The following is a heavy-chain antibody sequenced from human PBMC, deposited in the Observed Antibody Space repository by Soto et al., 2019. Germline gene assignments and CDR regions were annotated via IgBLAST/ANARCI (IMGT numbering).Heavy chain of an antibody. J-gene: IGHJ4*02. CDR3: ARGWSSSWPY. CDR2: MYDSGSI. D-gene: IGHD2-15*01. V-gene: IGHV4-59*01. CDR1: GGSISGYF. Sequence: LSLTCIVSGGSISGYFWSWIRQPPGKGLEWIAFMYDSGSINYNPSLKSRVSISADTSKNQFSLKLDSVTAADTAVYYCARGWSSSWPYWGQGTLVTVSS.